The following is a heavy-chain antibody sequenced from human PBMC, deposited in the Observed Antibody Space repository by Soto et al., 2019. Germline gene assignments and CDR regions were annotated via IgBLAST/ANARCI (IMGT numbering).Heavy chain of an antibody. V-gene: IGHV5-10-1*01. D-gene: IGHD4-4*01. CDR3: ARPAESTVTTLSGPFDF. J-gene: IGHJ4*02. Sequence: PGESLTISCKGSGYSFTSYWISWVRQMPGKGLEWMGRIDPSDSYTNYSPSFQGHVTISADKSISTAYLQWSSLKASDTAMYYCARPAESTVTTLSGPFDFWGQGTLVTVSS. CDR1: GYSFTSYW. CDR2: IDPSDSYT.